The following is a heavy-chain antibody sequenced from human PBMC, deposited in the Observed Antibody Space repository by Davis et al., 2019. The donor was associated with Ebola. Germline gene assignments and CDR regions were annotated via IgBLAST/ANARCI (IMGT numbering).Heavy chain of an antibody. CDR2: IRSKANSYAT. J-gene: IGHJ4*02. Sequence: GGSLRLSCAASGFTFSGSAMHWVRQASGKGLEWVGRIRSKANSYATAYAASAKGRFTISRDDSKNTAYLQMNSLKTEDTAVYYCAVVGATVYWGQGTLVTVSS. CDR3: AVVGATVY. D-gene: IGHD1-26*01. V-gene: IGHV3-73*01. CDR1: GFTFSGSA.